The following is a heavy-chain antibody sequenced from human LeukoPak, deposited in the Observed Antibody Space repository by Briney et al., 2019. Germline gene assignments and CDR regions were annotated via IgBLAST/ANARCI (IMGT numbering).Heavy chain of an antibody. J-gene: IGHJ4*02. Sequence: SVKVSCKASGFTFTSSAVQWVRQARGQRLEWIGWIVVGSGNTNYAQKFQERVTVTRDMSTSTAYMELSSLRSEDTAVYYCAAEIDHGYFNYWGQGTLVTVSS. V-gene: IGHV1-58*01. CDR1: GFTFTSSA. CDR2: IVVGSGNT. CDR3: AAEIDHGYFNY.